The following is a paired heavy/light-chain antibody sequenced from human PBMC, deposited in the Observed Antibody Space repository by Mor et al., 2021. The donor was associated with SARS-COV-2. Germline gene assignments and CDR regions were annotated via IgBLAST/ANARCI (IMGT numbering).Light chain of an antibody. CDR3: QHYFDPPYT. CDR1: QSVLYSSNNKNY. J-gene: IGKJ2*01. Sequence: DIVMTQSPGSLAVSLGERATINCRSSQSVLYSSNNKNYLAWYQQKPGQPPKLLISWASTRESGVPDRFSGSGSGTDFTLTISSLQAEDVAVYYCQHYFDPPYTFGQGTKLEIK. V-gene: IGKV4-1*01. CDR2: WAS.
Heavy chain of an antibody. Sequence: QVTLKKSGRTLVKPTQTLTLTCVFSDLSLSTTGIRVSWIRQPPGKALEWLARIDWDDEKFYSTSLRTRLTISKDTSKNQVVLTMTNMNPVDTGTYYCARARVGATQNGFDLWDQGTMVTVSS. CDR1: DLSLSTTGIR. J-gene: IGHJ3*01. CDR2: IDWDDEK. D-gene: IGHD2-15*01. V-gene: IGHV2-70*04. CDR3: ARARVGATQNGFDL.